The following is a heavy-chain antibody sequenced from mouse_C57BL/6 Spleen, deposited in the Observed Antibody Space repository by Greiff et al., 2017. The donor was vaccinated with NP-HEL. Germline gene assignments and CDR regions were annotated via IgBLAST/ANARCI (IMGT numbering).Heavy chain of an antibody. V-gene: IGHV1-50*01. J-gene: IGHJ4*01. D-gene: IGHD2-5*01. Sequence: QVQLQQPGAELVKPGASVKLSCKASGYTFTSYWMQWVKQRPGQGLEWIGEIDPSDSYTNYNQKFKGKATLTVDTSSSTAYMQLSSLTSEDSAVYYCGGGSNFYAMDYWGQGTSVTVSS. CDR1: GYTFTSYW. CDR3: GGGSNFYAMDY. CDR2: IDPSDSYT.